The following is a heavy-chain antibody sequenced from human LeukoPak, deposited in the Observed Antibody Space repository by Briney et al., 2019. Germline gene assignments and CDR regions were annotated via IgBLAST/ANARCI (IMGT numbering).Heavy chain of an antibody. Sequence: GESLKISCKGSGYIFSSYWIAWVRQLPGKGLEWLGIIHPGNSETTYNPSFRGHVTMSADKTISTAYLQWSSGEDTDTAKYYCARRLSTIIITAANDYWGQGTLVTLSS. CDR2: IHPGNSET. V-gene: IGHV5-51*01. CDR1: GYIFSSYW. D-gene: IGHD1-20*01. CDR3: ARRLSTIIITAANDY. J-gene: IGHJ4*02.